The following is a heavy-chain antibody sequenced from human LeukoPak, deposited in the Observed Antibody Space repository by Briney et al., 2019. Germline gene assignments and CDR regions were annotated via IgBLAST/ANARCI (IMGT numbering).Heavy chain of an antibody. V-gene: IGHV3-7*01. CDR3: AKAVLRFQKPGD. D-gene: IGHD3-3*01. Sequence: GGSLRLSCAASGFIFSRYWMTWVRQAPGKGLEWVANIDQDGSDKLYVDSVKGRFTISRDNAKNSLYLQLNSLRAEDTAMYYCAKAVLRFQKPGDWGQGTLVTVSS. CDR1: GFIFSRYW. J-gene: IGHJ4*02. CDR2: IDQDGSDK.